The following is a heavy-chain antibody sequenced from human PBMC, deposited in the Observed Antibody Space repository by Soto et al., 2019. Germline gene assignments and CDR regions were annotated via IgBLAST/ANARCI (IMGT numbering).Heavy chain of an antibody. J-gene: IGHJ3*02. CDR1: GSTVSSND. V-gene: IGHV3-53*01. D-gene: IGHD1-26*01. CDR2: IYSGGST. CDR3: ARCPRVGAGLVDFDI. Sequence: PGGSLRLSCAASGSTVSSNDMSWVRQAPGKGLEWVSVIYSGGSTYYADSVKGRFTISRDNSKNTLYLQMNSLRAEDTAVYYCARCPRVGAGLVDFDIWGKGTMVTVSS.